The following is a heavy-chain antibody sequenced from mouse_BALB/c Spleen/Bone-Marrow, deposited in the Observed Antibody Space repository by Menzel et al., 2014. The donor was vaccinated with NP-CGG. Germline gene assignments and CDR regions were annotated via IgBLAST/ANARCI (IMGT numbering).Heavy chain of an antibody. CDR2: INPYNDGT. D-gene: IGHD2-4*01. J-gene: IGHJ4*01. CDR3: ARTMIYFYAMDY. Sequence: VQLQQSEPELVKPGASVKVSCKASGYTFTSFVMHWVKQKPGQGLEWIGFINPYNDGTKYNEKFKGKATLTSDKSSNTAYMELSSLTSEDSAVYYCARTMIYFYAMDYWGQGTSVTVSS. V-gene: IGHV1-14*01. CDR1: GYTFTSFV.